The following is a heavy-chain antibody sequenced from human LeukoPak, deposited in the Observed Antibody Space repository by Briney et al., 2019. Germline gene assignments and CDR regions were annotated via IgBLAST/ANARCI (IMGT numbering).Heavy chain of an antibody. CDR3: ARDRGDFWSGYYILDY. CDR1: GGSISNYY. Sequence: SETLSLTCTVSGGSISNYYWSWIRQPPGKGLEWIGYIYYSGSTNYNPSLKSRVTMSVDTSKNQFSLKLSSVTAADTAVYYCARDRGDFWSGYYILDYWGQGTLVTVSS. CDR2: IYYSGST. V-gene: IGHV4-59*01. D-gene: IGHD3-3*01. J-gene: IGHJ4*02.